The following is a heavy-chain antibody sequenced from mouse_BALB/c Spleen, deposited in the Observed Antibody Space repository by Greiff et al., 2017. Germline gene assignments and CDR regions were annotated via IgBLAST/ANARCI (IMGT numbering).Heavy chain of an antibody. V-gene: IGHV1-9*01. CDR1: GYTFSSYW. CDR2: ILPGSGST. Sequence: VQLQQSGAELMKPGASVKISCKATGYTFSSYWIEWVKQRPGHGLEWIGEILPGSGSTNYNEKFKGKATFTADTSSNTAYMQLSSLTSEDSAVYYCAKRHYDGYYYAMDYWGQGTSVTVSS. D-gene: IGHD1-2*01. J-gene: IGHJ4*01. CDR3: AKRHYDGYYYAMDY.